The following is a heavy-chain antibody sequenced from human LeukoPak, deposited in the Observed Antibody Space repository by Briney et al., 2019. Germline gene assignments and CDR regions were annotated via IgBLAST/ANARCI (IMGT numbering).Heavy chain of an antibody. V-gene: IGHV3-74*01. CDR1: GFTFSSYW. J-gene: IGHJ4*02. CDR3: ARDEEQQLLDY. D-gene: IGHD6-13*01. CDR2: INSDGSST. Sequence: PGGSLRLSCAASGFTFSSYWMHWVRQAPGKGLVWVSRINSDGSSTSYADSVKGRFTISRDSAKNTLYLQMNSLRAEDTAVYYCARDEEQQLLDYWGQGTLVTVSS.